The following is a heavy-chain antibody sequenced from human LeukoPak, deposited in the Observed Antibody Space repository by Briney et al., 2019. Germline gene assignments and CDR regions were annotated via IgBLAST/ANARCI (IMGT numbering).Heavy chain of an antibody. Sequence: ASVKVSCKASGYTFTSYGISWVRQAPGQGLEWMGWISAYNGNTNYAQKLQGRVTMTTDTSTSTAYMELRSLRSDDTAVYYCARVITHCSSTSCYQYMDVWGKGTTVTVSS. V-gene: IGHV1-18*01. CDR3: ARVITHCSSTSCYQYMDV. CDR2: ISAYNGNT. CDR1: GYTFTSYG. D-gene: IGHD2-2*01. J-gene: IGHJ6*03.